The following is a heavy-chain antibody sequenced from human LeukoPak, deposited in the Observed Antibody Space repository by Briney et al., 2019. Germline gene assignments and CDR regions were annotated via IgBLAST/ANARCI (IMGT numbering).Heavy chain of an antibody. CDR2: IWYDGSNK. CDR1: GFTFSSYG. J-gene: IGHJ4*02. V-gene: IGHV3-33*06. D-gene: IGHD1-26*01. CDR3: AKDPIFSGSYGVFDY. Sequence: GGSLRLSCAASGFTFSSYGMHWVRQAPGKGLEWVAVIWYDGSNKYYADSVKGRFTISRDNSKNTLYLQMNSLRAGDTAVYYCAKDPIFSGSYGVFDYWGLGTLVTVSS.